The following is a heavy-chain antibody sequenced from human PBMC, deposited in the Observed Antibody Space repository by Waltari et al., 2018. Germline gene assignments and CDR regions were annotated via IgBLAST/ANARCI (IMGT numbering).Heavy chain of an antibody. CDR3: ARGVEYSTASWLDF. J-gene: IGHJ4*01. D-gene: IGHD6-6*01. V-gene: IGHV1-69*01. CDR1: GGTFNTYG. CDR2: IYPMLGEA. Sequence: HVQLVQSGAEVKKPGSSVKVSCKASGGTFNTYGINWVRQARGQGLEWRGGIYPMLGEANAENRFRGRVTITADEPTSTAYMELTSLTSEDTAVYYCARGVEYSTASWLDFWGSGTLVTVSS.